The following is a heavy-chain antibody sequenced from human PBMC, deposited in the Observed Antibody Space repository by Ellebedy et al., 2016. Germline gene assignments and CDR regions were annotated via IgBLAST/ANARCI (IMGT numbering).Heavy chain of an antibody. D-gene: IGHD1-1*01. CDR3: RYGHYSDY. Sequence: GGSLRLSXTASGFILNTYFMSWVRQAPGGGLEWISTISGDGDTTFSADSVKGRFTISRDNSRYTLYLQMNSLRVDDTAIYYCRYGHYSDYWGQGTLVTVSS. CDR2: ISGDGDTT. CDR1: GFILNTYF. J-gene: IGHJ4*02. V-gene: IGHV3-23*01.